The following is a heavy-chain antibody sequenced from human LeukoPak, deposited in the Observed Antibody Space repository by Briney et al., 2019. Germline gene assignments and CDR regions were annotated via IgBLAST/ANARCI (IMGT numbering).Heavy chain of an antibody. CDR2: IWYDGNNK. J-gene: IGHJ4*02. CDR1: GFTFSGYG. Sequence: GGSLRLSCAASGFTFSGYGMHGVRQAPDKGLEWVAVIWYDGNNKYYADSVKGRFTISRDNSKNTLYLQMNSLRAEDTAVYYCAKDWGYTTMVSYYFDYWGQGALVTVSS. CDR3: AKDWGYTTMVSYYFDY. D-gene: IGHD5-18*01. V-gene: IGHV3-33*06.